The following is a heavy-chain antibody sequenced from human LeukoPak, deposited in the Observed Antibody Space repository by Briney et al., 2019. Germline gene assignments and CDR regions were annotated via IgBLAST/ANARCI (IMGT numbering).Heavy chain of an antibody. V-gene: IGHV6-1*01. D-gene: IGHD6-13*01. CDR2: TYFRSKWYN. J-gene: IGHJ4*02. CDR1: GDSVSSYSGA. CDR3: ARGTAANDY. Sequence: SQTLSLTCAISGDSVSSYSGAWNWIRQSPSRGLEWLGRTYFRSKWYNDYAVSVKSRITISADTSKNQFSLQLNSVTPEDTAVYYCARGTAANDYWGQGTLVTVSS.